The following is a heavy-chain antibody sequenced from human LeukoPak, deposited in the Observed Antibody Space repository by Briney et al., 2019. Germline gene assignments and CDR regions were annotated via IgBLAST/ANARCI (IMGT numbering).Heavy chain of an antibody. V-gene: IGHV3-30-3*01. CDR1: GFTFSSYA. J-gene: IGHJ4*02. D-gene: IGHD4-17*01. CDR2: ISYDGSNK. CDR3: AGGDDYGDYEPGFDY. Sequence: GGSLRLSCAASGFTFSSYAMHWVRQAPGKGLEWVAVISYDGSNKYYADSVKGRFTISRDNSKSTLYLQMNSLRAEDTAVYYCAGGDDYGDYEPGFDYWGQGTLVTVSS.